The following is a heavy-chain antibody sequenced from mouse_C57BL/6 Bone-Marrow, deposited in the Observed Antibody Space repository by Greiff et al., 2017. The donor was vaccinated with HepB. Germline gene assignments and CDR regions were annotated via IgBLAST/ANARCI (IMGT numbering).Heavy chain of an antibody. J-gene: IGHJ4*01. CDR3: ALLLRGAMDY. CDR1: GFNIKDYY. CDR2: IDPEDGET. Sequence: EVKLVESGAELVKPGASVKLSCTASGFNIKDYYMHWVKQRTEQGLEWIGRIDPEDGETKYAPNFQGKATITADTSSNTAYLQLSSLTSEDTAVYYCALLLRGAMDYWGQGTSVTVSS. V-gene: IGHV14-2*01. D-gene: IGHD1-1*01.